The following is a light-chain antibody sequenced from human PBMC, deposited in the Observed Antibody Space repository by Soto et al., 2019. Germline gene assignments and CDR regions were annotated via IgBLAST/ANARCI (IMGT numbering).Light chain of an antibody. Sequence: DIQMTQAPSSLSASVGERVTITCRARQDISTYLAWYQQKPGKVPKLLISAAYTLQSGVPPRFSGSGSGTYFTLTISSLQPEDVATYYCQKYDNAPLTFGGGTKVEIK. V-gene: IGKV1-27*01. CDR2: AAY. CDR3: QKYDNAPLT. CDR1: QDISTY. J-gene: IGKJ4*01.